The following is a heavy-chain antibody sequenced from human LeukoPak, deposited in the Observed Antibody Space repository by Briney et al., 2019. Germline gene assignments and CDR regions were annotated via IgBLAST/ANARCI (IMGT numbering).Heavy chain of an antibody. J-gene: IGHJ6*03. V-gene: IGHV4-59*11. CDR3: ARDHLPAAAPGYYMDV. Sequence: SQTLSLTSTVSGGSISSHFWGWIRQLPGKGLEWIGYIYHSVSTNYNTSLKSRVTMSVDTSKNQFSLKLSSVTAADTAVYYCARDHLPAAAPGYYMDVWGKETTVTVSS. D-gene: IGHD6-13*01. CDR1: GGSISSHF. CDR2: IYHSVST.